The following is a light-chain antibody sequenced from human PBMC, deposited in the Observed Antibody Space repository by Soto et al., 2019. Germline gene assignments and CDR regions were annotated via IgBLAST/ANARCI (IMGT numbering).Light chain of an antibody. J-gene: IGKJ4*01. CDR2: DAS. V-gene: IGKV3-11*01. CDR1: QSVSSY. Sequence: EIVLTQSPATLSLSPGERATLSCRASQSVSSYLAWYQQKPGQAPRLLIYDASNRATGIPARFSGRGSGTDITLTSGGVEAEDFAVYYWQRRSSPPLTFGGGTKVELK. CDR3: QRRSSPPLT.